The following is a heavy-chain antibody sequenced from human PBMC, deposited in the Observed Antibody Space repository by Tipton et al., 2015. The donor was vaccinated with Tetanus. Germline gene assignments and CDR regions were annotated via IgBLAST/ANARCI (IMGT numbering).Heavy chain of an antibody. J-gene: IGHJ4*02. Sequence: TLSLTCTASGASITSDEYYWSWIRQSPGRGLESIGYVLNSGKTYYHPSLRRRVIISLDRSKSQFSLKLTSVTAADTAVYYCARFLSFGSGTYGARWGQGALVTVSS. CDR3: ARFLSFGSGTYGAR. V-gene: IGHV4-30-4*01. CDR2: VLNSGKT. D-gene: IGHD3-10*01. CDR1: GASITSDEYY.